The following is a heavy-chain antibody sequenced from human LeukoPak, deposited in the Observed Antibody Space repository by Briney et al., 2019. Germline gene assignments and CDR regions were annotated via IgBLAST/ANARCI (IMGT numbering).Heavy chain of an antibody. CDR2: IRNRDYNHAT. D-gene: IGHD3-3*01. V-gene: IGHV3-73*01. CDR3: VRLVEWGTTFDN. Sequence: GGSLRLSCATSGFTFSGAAVHWVRQTSEKGLEWVGHIRNRDYNHATAYAASVIGRFTISRDDSKNTAYLQVNNLKTEDTAVYYCVRLVEWGTTFDNWGQGTTVTVSS. J-gene: IGHJ3*02. CDR1: GFTFSGAA.